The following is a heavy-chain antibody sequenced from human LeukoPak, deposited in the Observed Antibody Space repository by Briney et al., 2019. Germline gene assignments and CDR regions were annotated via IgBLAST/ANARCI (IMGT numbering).Heavy chain of an antibody. Sequence: PAGSLSLSCAASGCSFTSYSMSWVRQAPGKGLEWVSGISGSGGSTYYADSVKGRFTISRDNSKNTLYLQMNSLRVEDTVVYSCAKYTGQWPVITFDSWGQGTLVTVSS. CDR3: AKYTGQWPVITFDS. J-gene: IGHJ4*02. V-gene: IGHV3-23*01. CDR1: GCSFTSYS. D-gene: IGHD6-19*01. CDR2: ISGSGGST.